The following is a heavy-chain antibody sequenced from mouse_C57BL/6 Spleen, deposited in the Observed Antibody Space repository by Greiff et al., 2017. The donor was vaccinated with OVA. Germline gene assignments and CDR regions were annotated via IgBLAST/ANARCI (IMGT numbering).Heavy chain of an antibody. D-gene: IGHD2-4*01. CDR3: AREGNYDYDGYFDY. CDR2: ISDGGSYT. Sequence: EVKLVESGGGLVKPGGSLKLSCAASGFTFSSYAMSRVRQTPEKRLEWVATISDGGSYTYYPDNVKGRFTISRDNAKNNLYLQMSHLKSEDTAMYYCAREGNYDYDGYFDYWGQGTTLTVSS. J-gene: IGHJ2*01. V-gene: IGHV5-4*01. CDR1: GFTFSSYA.